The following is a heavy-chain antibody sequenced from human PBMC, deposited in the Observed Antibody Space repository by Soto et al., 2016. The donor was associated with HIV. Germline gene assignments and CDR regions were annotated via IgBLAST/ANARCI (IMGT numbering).Heavy chain of an antibody. Sequence: VQLVESGGGVVQPGRSQRLSCAASGFTFSSYGMHWVRQAPGKGLEWVAVISDDGNNKYYADSVKGRFTISRDNSKNMLYLQMNTLRADDTAVYYCPRDSRPLRWMGGGRFWIFWGQGDNGHRLF. J-gene: IGHJ3*01. CDR1: GFTFSSYG. V-gene: IGHV3-30*19. CDR2: ISDDGNNK. CDR3: PRDSRPLRWMGGGRFWIF. D-gene: IGHD4-17*01.